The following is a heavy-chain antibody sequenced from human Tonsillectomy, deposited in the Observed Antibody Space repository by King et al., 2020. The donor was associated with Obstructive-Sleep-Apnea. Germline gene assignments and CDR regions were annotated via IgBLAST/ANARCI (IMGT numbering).Heavy chain of an antibody. CDR3: ARGGGVTYGDY. J-gene: IGHJ4*02. CDR2: INPSGGST. Sequence: WVRQAPGQGLEWMGIINPSGGSTSYAQKVQGRVTMTRDTSTSTVSMEPISLSAEDTAVYYCARGGGVTYGDYWGQGTLVTVSS. D-gene: IGHD3-10*01. V-gene: IGHV1-46*03.